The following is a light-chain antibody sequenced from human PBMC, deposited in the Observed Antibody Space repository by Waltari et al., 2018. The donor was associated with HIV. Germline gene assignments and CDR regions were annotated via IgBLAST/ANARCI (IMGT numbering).Light chain of an antibody. CDR3: AVLDDTLGGGV. V-gene: IGLV1-47*01. CDR2: RDN. CDR1: TPNIGANL. J-gene: IGLJ2*01. Sequence: QSVLTPPPSASGTPGQKVTISCSGGTPNIGANLLFWFHQFPGTAPKLLSYRDNLRHSGVPARFSGSKSGTSASLTISGLRSDDEAHYFCAVLDDTLGGGVFGGGTKLTVL.